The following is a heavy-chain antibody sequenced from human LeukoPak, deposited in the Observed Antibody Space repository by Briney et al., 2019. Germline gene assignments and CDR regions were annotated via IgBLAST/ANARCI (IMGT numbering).Heavy chain of an antibody. D-gene: IGHD4-17*01. J-gene: IGHJ2*01. CDR1: GDSISSGDNY. Sequence: PSETLSLTCTVSGDSISSGDNYWSWIRQPPGKGLEWIGYIYYSGSTNYNPSLKSRVTISVDTSKNQFSLKLSSVTAADTAVYYCARDDRIPDYGENWYFDLWGRGTLVTVSS. V-gene: IGHV4-61*08. CDR2: IYYSGST. CDR3: ARDDRIPDYGENWYFDL.